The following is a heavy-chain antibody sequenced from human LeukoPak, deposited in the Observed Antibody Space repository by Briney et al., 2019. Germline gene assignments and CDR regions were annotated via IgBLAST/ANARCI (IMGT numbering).Heavy chain of an antibody. CDR2: IIPIFGTA. J-gene: IGHJ4*02. CDR1: GGTFSSYA. Sequence: LVKVSCKASGGTFSSYAISWVRQAPGQGLEWMGGIIPIFGTANYAQKFQGRVTITTDESTSTAYMELSSLRSEDTAVYYCARAGYDSSGYYYKYYFDYWGQGTLVTVSS. CDR3: ARAGYDSSGYYYKYYFDY. D-gene: IGHD3-22*01. V-gene: IGHV1-69*05.